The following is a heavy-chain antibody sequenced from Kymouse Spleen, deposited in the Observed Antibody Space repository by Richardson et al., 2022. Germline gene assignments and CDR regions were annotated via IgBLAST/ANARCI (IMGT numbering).Heavy chain of an antibody. J-gene: IGHJ6*02. Sequence: EVQLVESGGGLVQPGGSLRLSCAASGFTFSSYAMSWVRQAPGKGLEWVSAISGSGGSTYYADSVKGRFTISRDNSKNTLYLQMNSLRAEDTAVYYCAKDRITMVRGVIPHYYYYGMDVWGQGTTVTVSS. D-gene: IGHD3-10*01. V-gene: IGHV3-23*04. CDR2: ISGSGGST. CDR1: GFTFSSYA. CDR3: AKDRITMVRGVIPHYYYYGMDV.